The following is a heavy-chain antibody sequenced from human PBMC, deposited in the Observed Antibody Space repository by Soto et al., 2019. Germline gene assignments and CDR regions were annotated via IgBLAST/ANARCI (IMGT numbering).Heavy chain of an antibody. D-gene: IGHD6-25*01. CDR2: FDPEDGET. J-gene: IGHJ3*02. CDR3: ASLTRAANAFDI. Sequence: ASVKVSCKVSGYTLTELSMHWVRQAPGKGLEWMGGFDPEDGETIYAQKFQGRVTMTEDTSTDTAYMELSSLRSEDTAVYYCASLTRAANAFDIWGQGTMVTVSS. V-gene: IGHV1-24*01. CDR1: GYTLTELS.